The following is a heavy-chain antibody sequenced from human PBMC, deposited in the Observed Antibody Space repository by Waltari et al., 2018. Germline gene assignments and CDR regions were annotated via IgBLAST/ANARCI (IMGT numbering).Heavy chain of an antibody. CDR1: GFIFSSHG. V-gene: IGHV3-30*02. Sequence: VQLLESGGGVVQPGGSLRLSCSAFGFIFSSHGLHWVRQIPGKGLEWVAFISFDGKKIFDADSVRGRFTISRDNSNNIVFLQMNSLRPEDSGVYYCAKDGDYSLTEYDAFDVWGQGTVVTVSP. CDR3: AKDGDYSLTEYDAFDV. D-gene: IGHD4-17*01. J-gene: IGHJ3*01. CDR2: ISFDGKKI.